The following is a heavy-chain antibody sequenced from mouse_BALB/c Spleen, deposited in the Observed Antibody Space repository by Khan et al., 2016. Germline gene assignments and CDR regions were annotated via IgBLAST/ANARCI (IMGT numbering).Heavy chain of an antibody. CDR3: VCPFYVCYYGFAY. CDR2: IDPANGNT. V-gene: IGHV14-3*02. J-gene: IGHJ3*01. D-gene: IGHD2-3*01. CDR1: GFNIKDTY. Sequence: MQLQQSGAEFVKPGASVKLSCTASGFNIKDTYIHWVKQSPEQGLEWIGGIDPANGNTKFEPKFQGKATITTDTSSNTAYMQLSRLTFEYTAVYYCVCPFYVCYYGFAYWGQGTLVTVSA.